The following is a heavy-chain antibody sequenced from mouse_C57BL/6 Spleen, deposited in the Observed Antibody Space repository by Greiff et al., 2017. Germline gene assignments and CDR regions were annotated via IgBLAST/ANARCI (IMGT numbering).Heavy chain of an antibody. V-gene: IGHV5-9-1*02. J-gene: IGHJ2*01. CDR1: GFTFSSYA. D-gene: IGHD4-1*01. CDR2: ISSGGDYI. CDR3: TRTGTRDYFDY. Sequence: EVKLVESGEGLVKPGGSLKLSCAASGFTFSSYAMSWVRQTPEKRLEWVAYISSGGDYIYYVDTVKGRFTISRDNARNTLYLQMSSLKSEDTAMYYCTRTGTRDYFDYWGQGTTLTVSS.